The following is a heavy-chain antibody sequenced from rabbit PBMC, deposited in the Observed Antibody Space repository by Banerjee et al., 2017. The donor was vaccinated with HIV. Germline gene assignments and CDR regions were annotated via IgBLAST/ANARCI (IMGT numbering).Heavy chain of an antibody. J-gene: IGHJ4*01. V-gene: IGHV1S45*01. Sequence: QEQLVESGGGLVKPEGSLTLTCTASGFSFSSSYWICWVRQAPGKGLEWIACIYAGGSGSTVYASWAKGRFTISKTSSTTVTLQMTSLTAADTATYFCGSWDGYAGYPYAFNLWGQGTLVTVS. CDR2: IYAGGSGST. CDR3: GSWDGYAGYPYAFNL. CDR1: GFSFSSSYW. D-gene: IGHD6-1*01.